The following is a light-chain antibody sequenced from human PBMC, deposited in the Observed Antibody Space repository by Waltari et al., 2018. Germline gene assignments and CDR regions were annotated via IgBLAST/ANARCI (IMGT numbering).Light chain of an antibody. CDR2: QDT. CDR1: KLGDKY. V-gene: IGLV3-1*01. J-gene: IGLJ3*02. Sequence: SYELTQPPSVSVSSGQTASIICSGDKLGDKYASWYQQKPGKSPVLVIYQDTKRPSGIPERFAGSNSGNTATLTISGTQAMDEADYYCQAWDSSTAVFGGGTKLTVL. CDR3: QAWDSSTAV.